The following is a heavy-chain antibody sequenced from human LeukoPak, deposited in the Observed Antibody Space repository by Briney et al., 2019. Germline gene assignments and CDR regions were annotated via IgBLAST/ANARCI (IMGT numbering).Heavy chain of an antibody. V-gene: IGHV1-18*01. CDR2: ISAYNGNT. J-gene: IGHJ4*02. CDR3: ATEVGRWELLPPVY. CDR1: GYTFTNYG. Sequence: ASVKVSCKASGYTFTNYGISWVRQAPGQGLEWMEWISAYNGNTNYAQKLQGRVTMTTDTSTSTAYMELRSLRSDDTAVYYCATEVGRWELLPPVYWGQGTLVTVPS. D-gene: IGHD1-26*01.